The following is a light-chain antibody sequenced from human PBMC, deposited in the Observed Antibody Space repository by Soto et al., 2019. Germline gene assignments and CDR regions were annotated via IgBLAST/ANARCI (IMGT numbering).Light chain of an antibody. CDR1: SSDVGGHSY. J-gene: IGLJ2*01. CDR3: CSYAGSYVV. Sequence: QSALTQPRSVSGSPGQSVAISCTGPSSDVGGHSYVSWYQHHPGKAPILMLYDFTKRPSGVPDRLSGSKSGNTASLTISGLQAEDEGDYYCCSYAGSYVVFGGGTKLTVL. CDR2: DFT. V-gene: IGLV2-11*01.